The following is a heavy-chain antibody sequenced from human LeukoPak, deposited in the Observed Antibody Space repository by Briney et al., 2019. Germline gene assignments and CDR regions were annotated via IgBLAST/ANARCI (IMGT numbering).Heavy chain of an antibody. D-gene: IGHD6-19*01. V-gene: IGHV1-18*01. Sequence: GASVKVSCKASGYTFTSYGISWVRQAPGQGLGWMGWISAYNGNTNYAQKLQGRVTMTTDTSTSTAYMELRSLRSDDTAVYYCARDIAGIAVAGTARYYYYYYMDVWGKGTTVTVSS. J-gene: IGHJ6*03. CDR2: ISAYNGNT. CDR1: GYTFTSYG. CDR3: ARDIAGIAVAGTARYYYYYYMDV.